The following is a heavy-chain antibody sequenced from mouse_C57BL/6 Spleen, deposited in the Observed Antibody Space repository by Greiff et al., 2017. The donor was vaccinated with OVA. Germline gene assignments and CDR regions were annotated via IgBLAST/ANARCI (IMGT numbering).Heavy chain of an antibody. V-gene: IGHV1-50*01. Sequence: VQLQQPGAELVKPGASVTLSCKASGYTFTSYWMQWVKQRPGQGLEWIGEIDPSDSYTNYNQKFKGKATLTVDTSSSTAYMQLSSLTSEDSAVYYCARGESYWGQGTTLTVSS. CDR1: GYTFTSYW. J-gene: IGHJ2*01. CDR2: IDPSDSYT. CDR3: ARGESY.